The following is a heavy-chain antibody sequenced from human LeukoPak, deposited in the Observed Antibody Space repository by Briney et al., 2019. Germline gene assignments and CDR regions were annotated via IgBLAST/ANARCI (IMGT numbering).Heavy chain of an antibody. J-gene: IGHJ4*02. CDR2: ISHGGSDK. Sequence: GGPLKLPFEAPGLTFRNYGMHWVRQPPGKGLEWAAAISHGGSDKYYADPVKGRFTISRDNSKNTLYLQMNSLRPEDTAVYYCAKGVYGSRTTSFADYWGQGILVTVSS. CDR3: AKGVYGSRTTSFADY. CDR1: GLTFRNYG. D-gene: IGHD3-10*01. V-gene: IGHV3-30*18.